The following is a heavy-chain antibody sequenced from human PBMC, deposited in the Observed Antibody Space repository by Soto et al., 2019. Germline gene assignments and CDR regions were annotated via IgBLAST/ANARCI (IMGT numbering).Heavy chain of an antibody. CDR3: TSHNVVLDAFDM. CDR2: IKSQIDRGTT. J-gene: IGHJ3*02. D-gene: IGHD1-1*01. Sequence: DVQLVESGGGLVKPGGSLRLSCAASGFSFRHAWMNWVRHTPGKGLEWVGRIKSQIDRGTTDYAAPVNSRFTISKDDSKDTVYLQMKSLKSENSDLDYFTSHNVVLDAFDMWGQGTMVNVSS. CDR1: GFSFRHAW. V-gene: IGHV3-15*07.